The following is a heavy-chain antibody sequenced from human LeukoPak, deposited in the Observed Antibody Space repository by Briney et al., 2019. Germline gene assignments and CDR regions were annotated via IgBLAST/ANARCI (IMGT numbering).Heavy chain of an antibody. V-gene: IGHV3-74*01. CDR2: ISSDGSIT. D-gene: IGHD3-10*01. CDR1: GFTFSSYA. J-gene: IGHJ4*02. Sequence: GRSLRLSCAASGFTFSSYAVSWFRQAPGKGLVWVSRISSDGSITGYADSVKGRFTISRDNAKNTLYLQMNSLRAEDTAVYYCARHLNYYLDYWGQGTLVTVSS. CDR3: ARHLNYYLDY.